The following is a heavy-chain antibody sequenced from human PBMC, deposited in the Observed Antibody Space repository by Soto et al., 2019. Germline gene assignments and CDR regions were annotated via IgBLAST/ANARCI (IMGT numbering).Heavy chain of an antibody. V-gene: IGHV1-8*01. CDR3: AKVSRKGPALAVDY. CDR1: GYTFSNYD. CDR2: VNPKNGDT. Sequence: QVQLVQSGAELKKPGASVKVSCKASGYTFSNYDMNWVRQATGQGPEWTGWVNPKNGDTGYAQKFQGRGTLTTDIATTAAYMERPSPRSEHTAIHYCAKVSRKGPALAVDYWGQGTLITVSS. J-gene: IGHJ4*02.